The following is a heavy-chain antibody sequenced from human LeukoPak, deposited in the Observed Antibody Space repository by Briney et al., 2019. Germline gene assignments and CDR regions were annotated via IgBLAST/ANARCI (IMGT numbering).Heavy chain of an antibody. Sequence: PGGSLRLSCAGSGFIFSNYEMNWVRQAPGKGLEWVSYISSTGGDIYYADSVKGRFTISRDNADKSVYLQMNSLRAEDTAVYYCARDLPTGTYRAYFDNWGQGTLVTVSS. CDR1: GFIFSNYE. D-gene: IGHD1-26*01. CDR2: ISSTGGDI. CDR3: ARDLPTGTYRAYFDN. J-gene: IGHJ4*02. V-gene: IGHV3-48*03.